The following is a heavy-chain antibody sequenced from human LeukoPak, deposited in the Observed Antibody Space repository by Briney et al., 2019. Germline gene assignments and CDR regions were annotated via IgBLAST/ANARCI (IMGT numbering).Heavy chain of an antibody. Sequence: PGGSLRLSCAASGFTFSSYSMNWVRQAPGKGLEWVSSISSSSSYIYYADSVKGRFTISRDNAKNSLYLQMNSLRAEDTAVYYCARDDVYGSGSSLFDYWGQGTLVTVSS. CDR1: GFTFSSYS. CDR3: ARDDVYGSGSSLFDY. D-gene: IGHD3-10*01. J-gene: IGHJ4*02. CDR2: ISSSSSYI. V-gene: IGHV3-21*04.